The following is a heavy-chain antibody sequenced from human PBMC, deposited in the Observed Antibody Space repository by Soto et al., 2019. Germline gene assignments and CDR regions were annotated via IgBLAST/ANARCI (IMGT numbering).Heavy chain of an antibody. CDR3: ARENVGGWNDY. J-gene: IGHJ4*02. CDR1: NYTFTSNG. CDR2: ISAYNGNT. V-gene: IGHV1-18*01. Sequence: QVQLVQSGAEVKKPGASVKVSCKASNYTFTSNGISWVRQAPGQGLEWMGWISAYNGNTNYAQNLQGRVTMTTETSTSKAYMELRSLRSDDTAVYYCARENVGGWNDYWGQGTLVTFSS. D-gene: IGHD6-19*01.